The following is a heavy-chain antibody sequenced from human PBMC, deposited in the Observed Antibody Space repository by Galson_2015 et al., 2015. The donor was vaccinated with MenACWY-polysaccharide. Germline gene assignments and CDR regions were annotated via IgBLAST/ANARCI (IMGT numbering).Heavy chain of an antibody. Sequence: SLRLSCAASGFTFSYYGLHWVRQAPGKGLEWVAVISFDGNDKFYAESVTGRFTVSRDNSNKTLYLQMNNLRPEDTAVYYCAKTYTTPRARHEYYFGMDVWGQGTTVTVSS. CDR2: ISFDGNDK. D-gene: IGHD4-17*01. CDR3: AKTYTTPRARHEYYFGMDV. J-gene: IGHJ6*02. CDR1: GFTFSYYG. V-gene: IGHV3-30*18.